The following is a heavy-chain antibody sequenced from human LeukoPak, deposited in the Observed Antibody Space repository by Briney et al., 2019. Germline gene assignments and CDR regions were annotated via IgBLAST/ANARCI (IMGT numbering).Heavy chain of an antibody. V-gene: IGHV3-23*01. CDR2: ISGSGGST. D-gene: IGHD4-17*01. Sequence: GGSLRLSCAASGFTFSSYAMSWVRQAPGKGLEWVSAISGSGGSTYYADSVKGRFTISRDNSKNTLYLQMNSLRAEDTAVYYCAKTGTRDTATPLYFDYWGQGTLVTVSS. J-gene: IGHJ4*02. CDR3: AKTGTRDTATPLYFDY. CDR1: GFTFSSYA.